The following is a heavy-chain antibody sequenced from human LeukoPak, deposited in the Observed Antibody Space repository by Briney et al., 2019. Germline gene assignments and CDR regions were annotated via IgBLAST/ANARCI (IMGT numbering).Heavy chain of an antibody. Sequence: GGSLRLSCAASGFTFGNYGMSWVRQAPGKGLEWVSIIFGNGDTTYYADSVKGRFTVSRDNSKDTLYLQMNDLRPDDTAIYYCAKRNTMVRGGPCFDYWGQGLLVTVSS. D-gene: IGHD3-10*01. CDR3: AKRNTMVRGGPCFDY. CDR1: GFTFGNYG. J-gene: IGHJ4*02. CDR2: IFGNGDTT. V-gene: IGHV3-23*01.